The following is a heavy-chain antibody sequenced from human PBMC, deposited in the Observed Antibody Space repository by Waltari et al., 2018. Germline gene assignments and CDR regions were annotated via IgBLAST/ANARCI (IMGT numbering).Heavy chain of an antibody. J-gene: IGHJ4*02. CDR1: GFTFSSYW. CDR2: IKQDGSGK. D-gene: IGHD6-13*01. V-gene: IGHV3-7*01. CDR3: ATRQLVPGWDFDY. Sequence: EVQLVESGGGLVQPGGSLRLSCAASGFTFSSYWMSWVRQAPGKGLEWVANIKQDGSGKYHVDSGKGRLTSSRDNAKNSLYLQMNSRRAEDTAVYYCATRQLVPGWDFDYWGQGTLVTVSS.